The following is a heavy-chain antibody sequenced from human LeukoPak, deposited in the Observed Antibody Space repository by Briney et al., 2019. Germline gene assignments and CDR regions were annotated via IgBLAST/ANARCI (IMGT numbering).Heavy chain of an antibody. D-gene: IGHD6-13*01. CDR3: AKDPAYSSSWPFSYYGMDV. CDR2: ISGSGGST. J-gene: IGHJ6*02. Sequence: GGSLRLSCAASGFTFSSYAMSWVRQAPGKGLEWVSAISGSGGSTYYADSVKGRFTISRDNSKNTLYLQMNSLRAEDTAVYYCAKDPAYSSSWPFSYYGMDVWGQGTTVTVSS. CDR1: GFTFSSYA. V-gene: IGHV3-23*01.